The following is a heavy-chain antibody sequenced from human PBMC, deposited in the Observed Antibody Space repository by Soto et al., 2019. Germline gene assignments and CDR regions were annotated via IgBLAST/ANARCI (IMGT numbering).Heavy chain of an antibody. V-gene: IGHV3-23*01. J-gene: IGHJ4*02. D-gene: IGHD6-13*01. CDR3: AMGLAAAGPLDY. CDR1: GFTFSRSA. CDR2: ISGSGGTP. Sequence: GGSLRLSCAASGFTFSRSAMSWVRQPPGRGLEWVSLISGSGGTPYYADSVKGRFTISRDNSKNTLYLVLNSLRAEDTAVYYCAMGLAAAGPLDYWGQRTLVTVSS.